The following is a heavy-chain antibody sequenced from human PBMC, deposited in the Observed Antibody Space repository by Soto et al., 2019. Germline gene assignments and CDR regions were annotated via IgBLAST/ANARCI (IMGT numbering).Heavy chain of an antibody. V-gene: IGHV3-33*01. CDR1: GFTFSSYG. Sequence: GGSLRLSCAASGFTFSSYGMHWVRQAPGKGLEWVAVIWYDGSNKYYADSVKGRFTISRDNSKNTLYLQMNSLRAEDTAVYYCAREGTAVAGVDYFDYWGQGTLVTVSS. J-gene: IGHJ4*02. D-gene: IGHD6-19*01. CDR3: AREGTAVAGVDYFDY. CDR2: IWYDGSNK.